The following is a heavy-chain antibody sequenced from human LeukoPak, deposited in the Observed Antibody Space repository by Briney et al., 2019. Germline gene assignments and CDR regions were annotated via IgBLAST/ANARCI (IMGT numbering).Heavy chain of an antibody. CDR3: ARDPITMVRRVITSPDY. J-gene: IGHJ4*02. Sequence: PGGSLRLSCAASGFTFSDYYMSWIRQVPGKGLEWVSYISSSGSTIYYADSVKGRFTISRDNAKNSLYLQMNSLRAEDTAVYYCARDPITMVRRVITSPDYWGQGTLVTVSS. CDR2: ISSSGSTI. D-gene: IGHD3-10*01. CDR1: GFTFSDYY. V-gene: IGHV3-11*01.